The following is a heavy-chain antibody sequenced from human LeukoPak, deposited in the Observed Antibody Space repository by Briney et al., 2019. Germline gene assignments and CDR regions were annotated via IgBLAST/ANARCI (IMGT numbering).Heavy chain of an antibody. CDR3: ARRGNWGFFDY. J-gene: IGHJ4*02. CDR2: INTSGIT. CDR1: GGSISSNY. D-gene: IGHD7-27*01. Sequence: SETLSLTCTVSGGSISSNYWSWIRQPPGKGLEWIGYINTSGITNYNPSLKSRVSISLDTSRYQFSLKLTSVTAADTAVYYCARRGNWGFFDYWGQGILVSVSS. V-gene: IGHV4-4*09.